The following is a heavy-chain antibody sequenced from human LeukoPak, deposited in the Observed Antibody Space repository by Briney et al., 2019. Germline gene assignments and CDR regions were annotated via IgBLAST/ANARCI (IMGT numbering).Heavy chain of an antibody. CDR1: GYSFTRYW. V-gene: IGHV5-51*01. J-gene: IGHJ4*02. CDR3: ARLSVAVPAALDY. CDR2: IYPGDSDT. D-gene: IGHD2-2*01. Sequence: GESLKISCKGSGYSFTRYWIGWVRQMPGKGLEWMGSIYPGDSDTRYSPSFQGQVTISADKSVSTADLQWSSLKASDTAMYYCARLSVAVPAALDYWGQGTLVTVSS.